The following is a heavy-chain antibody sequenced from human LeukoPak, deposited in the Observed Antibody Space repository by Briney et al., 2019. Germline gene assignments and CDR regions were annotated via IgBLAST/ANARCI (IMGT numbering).Heavy chain of an antibody. Sequence: LRLSCAASGFTFSSYAMSWVRQPPGKGLEWIGYIYYSGSTYYNPSLKSRVTISVDTSKNQFSLKLSSVTAADTAVYYCAGEQYYYDSSGYSDAFDIWGQGTMVTVSS. V-gene: IGHV4-30-4*08. CDR3: AGEQYYYDSSGYSDAFDI. CDR1: GFTFSSYA. D-gene: IGHD3-22*01. J-gene: IGHJ3*02. CDR2: IYYSGST.